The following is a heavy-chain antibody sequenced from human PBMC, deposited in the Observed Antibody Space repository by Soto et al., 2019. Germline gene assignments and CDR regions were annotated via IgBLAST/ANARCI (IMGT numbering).Heavy chain of an antibody. J-gene: IGHJ3*02. Sequence: QVQLVESGGGVVQPGRSLRLSCAASGFTFSSYGMHWVRQAPGKGLEWVAVIWYDGSNKYYADSVKGRFTISSDNSKNTLYLQMNSLRAEDTAVYYCAREGKIKGAFDIWGQGTMVTVSS. CDR3: AREGKIKGAFDI. V-gene: IGHV3-33*01. CDR2: IWYDGSNK. CDR1: GFTFSSYG.